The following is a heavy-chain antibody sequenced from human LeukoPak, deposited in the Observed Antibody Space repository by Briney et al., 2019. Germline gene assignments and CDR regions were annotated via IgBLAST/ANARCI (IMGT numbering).Heavy chain of an antibody. J-gene: IGHJ6*02. D-gene: IGHD1-7*01. CDR1: GDSVSSNTVT. V-gene: IGHV6-1*01. Sequence: SQTLSLTCAISGDSVSSNTVTWNWIRQSPSRGLEWLGRTYYRSKWYNDYAVSVKSRITINPDTSKNQFSLQLNSVAPEDTAVYYCAGWNYNYGLDVWGQGTTVTVSS. CDR2: TYYRSKWYN. CDR3: AGWNYNYGLDV.